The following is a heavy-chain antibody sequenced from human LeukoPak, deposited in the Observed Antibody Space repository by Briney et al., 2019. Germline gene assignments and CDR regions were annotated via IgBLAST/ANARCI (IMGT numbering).Heavy chain of an antibody. CDR2: IYSGGST. J-gene: IGHJ4*02. Sequence: GGSLRLSCAASGFTVSSNYMSWVRQAPGKGLEWVSIIYSGGSTFYADSVKGRFTISRDNSKNTLYLQMNSLRAEDTAVYYCAKDFPGPHYYDSSGNLVSGVADYWGQGTLVTVSS. D-gene: IGHD3-22*01. V-gene: IGHV3-53*01. CDR3: AKDFPGPHYYDSSGNLVSGVADY. CDR1: GFTVSSNY.